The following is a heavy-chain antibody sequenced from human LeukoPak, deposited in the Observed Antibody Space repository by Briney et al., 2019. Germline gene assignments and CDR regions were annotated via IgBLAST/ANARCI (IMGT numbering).Heavy chain of an antibody. CDR2: IYYSGST. CDR1: GGSISSGGYY. V-gene: IGHV4-31*03. D-gene: IGHD2-15*01. CDR3: ARATVVAATADAFDI. J-gene: IGHJ3*02. Sequence: SETLSLTCTVSGGSISSGGYYWSWIRQHPGKGLEWIGYIYYSGSTYYNPPLKSRVTISVDTSKNQFTLKLSSVTAADTAVYYCARATVVAATADAFDIWGQGTMVTVSS.